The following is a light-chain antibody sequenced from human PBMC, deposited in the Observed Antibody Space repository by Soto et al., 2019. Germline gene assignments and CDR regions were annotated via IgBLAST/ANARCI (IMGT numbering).Light chain of an antibody. CDR2: GAS. J-gene: IGKJ2*01. CDR1: QSVSSN. Sequence: EIVMTQSPATLSVSPGERATLSCRASQSVSSNLAWYQQKPGQAPRLFIHGASTRATSIPARFSGSGSGTEFTLTISSLQSEDFAVYYCQQYHNWPYTFGQGTKLEIK. V-gene: IGKV3-15*01. CDR3: QQYHNWPYT.